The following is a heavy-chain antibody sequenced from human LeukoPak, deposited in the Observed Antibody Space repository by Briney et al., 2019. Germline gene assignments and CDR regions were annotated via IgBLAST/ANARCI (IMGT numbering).Heavy chain of an antibody. CDR2: IYYSGCT. J-gene: IGHJ4*02. CDR3: ARLSVEMATKGFDY. D-gene: IGHD5-24*01. V-gene: IGHV4-39*01. CDR1: SGSISSSSHY. Sequence: SETLSLTCTVSSGSISSSSHYWGWIRRPPGKGLEWIASIYYSGCTYYNPSLKSRVTISVDTSKNQFSLKLSSVTAADTAVYYCARLSVEMATKGFDYWGQGTLVTVSS.